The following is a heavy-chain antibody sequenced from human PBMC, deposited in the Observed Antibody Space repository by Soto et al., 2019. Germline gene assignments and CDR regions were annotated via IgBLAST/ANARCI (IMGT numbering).Heavy chain of an antibody. J-gene: IGHJ5*02. V-gene: IGHV4-59*08. CDR3: ARLLSSGLIRFDL. D-gene: IGHD6-25*01. Sequence: SETLSLTCTVSGGSISSYSWSWIRQPPGKGLEWIAYIYNSGSTNYNPSLKSRVTISVDSSQNQVSLKVSSVTAADTAVYYCARLLSSGLIRFDLWGQGTLVTVS. CDR1: GGSISSYS. CDR2: IYNSGST.